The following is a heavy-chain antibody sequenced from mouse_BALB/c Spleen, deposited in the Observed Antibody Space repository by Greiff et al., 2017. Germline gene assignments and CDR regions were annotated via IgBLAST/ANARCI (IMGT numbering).Heavy chain of an antibody. Sequence: EVKLVESGGGLVQPGGSLKLSCAASGFTFSSYGMSWVRQTPDKRLELVATINSNGGSTYYPDSVKGRFTISRDNAKNTLYLQMSSLKSEDTAMYYSAREGYRYDGFAYWGQGTLVTVSA. J-gene: IGHJ3*01. CDR3: AREGYRYDGFAY. CDR2: INSNGGST. D-gene: IGHD2-14*01. V-gene: IGHV5-6-3*01. CDR1: GFTFSSYG.